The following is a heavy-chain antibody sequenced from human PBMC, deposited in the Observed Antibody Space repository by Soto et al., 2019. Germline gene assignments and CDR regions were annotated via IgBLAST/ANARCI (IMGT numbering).Heavy chain of an antibody. D-gene: IGHD2-2*01. CDR3: ARFATSPFDYWYFDL. V-gene: IGHV3-7*03. CDR1: VFTFVIYW. CDR2: IKQDGTEK. Sequence: WSLRLACAASVFTFVIYWMRWFRQPPGKGLEWVANIKQDGTEKYYVDSVKGRFTISGDNAKNSLYLQMHSLRAEDTAVYYCARFATSPFDYWYFDLWGRGALVTVSS. J-gene: IGHJ2*01.